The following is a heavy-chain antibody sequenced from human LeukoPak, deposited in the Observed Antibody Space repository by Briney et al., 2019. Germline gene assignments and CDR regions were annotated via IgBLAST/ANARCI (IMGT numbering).Heavy chain of an antibody. CDR1: AFTFSSYA. CDR3: AKDLGRDGSEIFDY. D-gene: IGHD5-24*01. V-gene: IGHV3-23*01. J-gene: IGHJ4*02. CDR2: INISGGSA. Sequence: GGSLRLSCAASAFTFSSYAMSWVRQAPGKGLEWVSTINISGGSAYYADSVKGRFTISRDNSKNALYLQMNNLRAEDTAVYYCAKDLGRDGSEIFDYWGQGTLVTVSS.